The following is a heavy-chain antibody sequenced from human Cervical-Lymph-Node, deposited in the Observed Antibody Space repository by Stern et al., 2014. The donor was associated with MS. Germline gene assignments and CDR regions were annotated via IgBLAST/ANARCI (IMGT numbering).Heavy chain of an antibody. CDR2: ISAYNGNT. CDR1: GYTFTSYG. Sequence: VQLVESGAEVKKPGASVKVSCKASGYTFTSYGISWVRQAPGQGLEWMGWISAYNGNTNYAQKLQGRVTMTTDTPTSTAYMELRSLRSDDTAVYYCAVHSSSPHYYYYGMDVWGQGTTVTVSS. V-gene: IGHV1-18*01. CDR3: AVHSSSPHYYYYGMDV. D-gene: IGHD6-6*01. J-gene: IGHJ6*02.